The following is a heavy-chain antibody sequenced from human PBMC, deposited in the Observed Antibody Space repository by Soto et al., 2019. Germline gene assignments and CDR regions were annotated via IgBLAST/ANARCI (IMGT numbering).Heavy chain of an antibody. Sequence: GGSLRLSCAASGFTFSNAWMSWVRQAPGKGLEWVGRIKSKTDGGTTDYAAHVKGRFTISRDDSKNTLYLQMNSLKTEDTAVYYCTTVGNYGSGTDYYYYGMDVWGQGTTVTVTS. J-gene: IGHJ6*02. CDR1: GFTFSNAW. D-gene: IGHD3-10*01. V-gene: IGHV3-15*01. CDR3: TTVGNYGSGTDYYYYGMDV. CDR2: IKSKTDGGTT.